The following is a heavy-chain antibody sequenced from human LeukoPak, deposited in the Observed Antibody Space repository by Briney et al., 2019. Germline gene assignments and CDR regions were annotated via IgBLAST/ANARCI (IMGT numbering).Heavy chain of an antibody. CDR2: IYYSGST. CDR3: ASGGSSHY. D-gene: IGHD2-15*01. Sequence: PSETLSLTCTVSGGPISSYYWSWIRQPPGKGLEWIGYIYYSGSTNYNPSLKSRVTISVDTSKNQFSLKLSSVTAADTAVYYCASGGSSHYWGQGTLVTVPS. J-gene: IGHJ4*02. CDR1: GGPISSYY. V-gene: IGHV4-59*01.